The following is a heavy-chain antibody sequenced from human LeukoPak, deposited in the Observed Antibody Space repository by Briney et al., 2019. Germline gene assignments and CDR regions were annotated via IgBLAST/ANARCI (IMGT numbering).Heavy chain of an antibody. V-gene: IGHV3-23*01. CDR3: AKEARRDGYNYVPPDAFDI. D-gene: IGHD5-24*01. Sequence: PGGALRLSCAASGFTFSSYAMSWVRQAPGKGLEWVSPIRGSGGSTYYADSVKGRFTISRDNSKNTLYLQMNSLRAEDTGVYYCAKEARRDGYNYVPPDAFDIWGQGTMVTVSS. CDR2: IRGSGGST. CDR1: GFTFSSYA. J-gene: IGHJ3*02.